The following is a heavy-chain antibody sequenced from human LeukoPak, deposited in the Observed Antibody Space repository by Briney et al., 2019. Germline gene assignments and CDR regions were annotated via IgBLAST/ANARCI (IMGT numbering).Heavy chain of an antibody. CDR2: INKDGSEI. Sequence: GGSLRLSCAASGFTFSNYWMSWVRQAPGKGLEWVAHINKDGSEIYYVDSAKGRFTISRDNAKNSLSLQMNSLRVEDTAVYYCARDKVTYWGQGTLVTVSS. CDR1: GFTFSNYW. J-gene: IGHJ4*02. V-gene: IGHV3-7*01. CDR3: ARDKVTY.